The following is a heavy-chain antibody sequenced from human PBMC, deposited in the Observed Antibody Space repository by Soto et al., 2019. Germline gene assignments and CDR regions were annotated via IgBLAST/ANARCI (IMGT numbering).Heavy chain of an antibody. J-gene: IGHJ4*02. CDR3: ARQSTYFDY. CDR2: IYYSGST. V-gene: IGHV4-59*08. Sequence: QVQLQESGPGLVKPSETLSLTCTVSGGSISSYYWSWIRQPPGKGLEWIGYIYYSGSTNYNPSLKSRVTISVDTSKNQFSLKLSSVTAADTAVYYCARQSTYFDYWGQGTLVTVSS. CDR1: GGSISSYY.